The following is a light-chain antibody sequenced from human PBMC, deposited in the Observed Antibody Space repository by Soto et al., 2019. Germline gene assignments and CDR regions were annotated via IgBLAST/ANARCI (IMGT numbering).Light chain of an antibody. V-gene: IGKV3-20*01. CDR2: GTS. J-gene: IGKJ1*01. CDR1: QSVSSSY. CDR3: QQYGSSPRT. Sequence: EMVLTQSQGTLSLSPGERGTLSCRASQSVSSSYLASYQQKPGQAPSLLLYGTSSRATGTPDWFSGSGSGTDFTLTISSLAPEDVAFYCCQQYGSSPRTFGQGTKVEVK.